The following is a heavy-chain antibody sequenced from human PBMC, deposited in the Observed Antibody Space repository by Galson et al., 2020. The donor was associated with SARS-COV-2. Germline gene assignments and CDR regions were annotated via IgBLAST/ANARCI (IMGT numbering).Heavy chain of an antibody. J-gene: IGHJ6*03. D-gene: IGHD6-13*01. CDR2: IKSKTDGGPT. Sequence: GGSLRLSCVASGFTFSNDCMSWVRQAPGKGLEWVARIKSKTDGGPTDYAAPVKGRFTISRDDSKNTLYLQMNSLKTEDTAVYYCTTAPQGTREGIGVYYMRVWGNGTTVTVPS. V-gene: IGHV3-15*01. CDR3: TTAPQGTREGIGVYYMRV. CDR1: GFTFSNDC.